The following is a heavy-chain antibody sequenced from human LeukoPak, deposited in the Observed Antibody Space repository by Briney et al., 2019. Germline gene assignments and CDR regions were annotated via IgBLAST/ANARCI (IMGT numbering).Heavy chain of an antibody. CDR3: ARKTTVPHFDY. CDR1: GFTFSTYW. D-gene: IGHD1-1*01. CDR2: INQDGSEK. V-gene: IGHV3-7*04. Sequence: GGSLRLSCAASGFTFSTYWMSWVRLAQGKGLEWVANINQDGSEKYYVDSVKGRFTISRDNADNSLYLQMNSLRAEDTAVYYCARKTTVPHFDYWGQGTLVTVSS. J-gene: IGHJ4*02.